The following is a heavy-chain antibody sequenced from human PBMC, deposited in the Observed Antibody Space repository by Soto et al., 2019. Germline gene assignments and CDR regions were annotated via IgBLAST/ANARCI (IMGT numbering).Heavy chain of an antibody. J-gene: IGHJ4*02. V-gene: IGHV1-3*01. D-gene: IGHD2-15*01. CDR3: ARGPGGPDGPGDY. CDR2: INAGNGNT. Sequence: ASVKVSCKASGYTFTSYAMHWVRQAPGQRLEWMGWINAGNGNTKYSQKFQGRVTITRDTSASTAYMELSSLRSEDTAMYYCARGPGGPDGPGDYWGQGTLVTVSS. CDR1: GYTFTSYA.